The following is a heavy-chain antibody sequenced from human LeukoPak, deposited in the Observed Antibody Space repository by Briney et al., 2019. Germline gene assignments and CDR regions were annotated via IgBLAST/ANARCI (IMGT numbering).Heavy chain of an antibody. Sequence: SETLSLTCAVYGGSFSGYYWSWIRQPPGKGLEWIGEINHSGSTNYNPSLKSRVTISVDTSKNQFSLKLTSVTAADTAVYYCARYRSYCTSTTCYRDWFDPWGQGTLVTVSS. CDR2: INHSGST. CDR1: GGSFSGYY. J-gene: IGHJ5*02. V-gene: IGHV4-34*01. CDR3: ARYRSYCTSTTCYRDWFDP. D-gene: IGHD2-2*01.